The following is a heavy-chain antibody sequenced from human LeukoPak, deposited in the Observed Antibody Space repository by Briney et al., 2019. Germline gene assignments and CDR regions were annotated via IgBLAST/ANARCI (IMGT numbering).Heavy chain of an antibody. CDR3: VRDPSYGSSWYYYMDV. CDR2: ISSSSFKI. J-gene: IGHJ6*03. CDR1: EFPFVRYA. Sequence: GGSLSLSCAASEFPFVRYAMNWVRQAPGTGLEWVSYISSSSFKIGYADSVKGRFTISRDNSKNSLYLQMDSLRVEDTAVYYCVRDPSYGSSWYYYMDVWGKGTTVTGSS. D-gene: IGHD6-13*01. V-gene: IGHV3-48*04.